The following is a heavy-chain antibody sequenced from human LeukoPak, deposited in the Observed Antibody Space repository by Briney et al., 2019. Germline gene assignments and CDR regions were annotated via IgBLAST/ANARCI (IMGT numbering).Heavy chain of an antibody. CDR2: IKQDGSEK. V-gene: IGHV3-7*01. Sequence: GGSLRLSCAASGFTFSSYWMSWVRQAPGKGLEWVANIKQDGSEKNYVDSVKGRFTISRDNAKNSLYLQMDSLRAGDTAVYYCARDSGTTVTLGEPDCWGQGTLVTVSS. CDR3: ARDSGTTVTLGEPDC. J-gene: IGHJ4*02. CDR1: GFTFSSYW. D-gene: IGHD4-17*01.